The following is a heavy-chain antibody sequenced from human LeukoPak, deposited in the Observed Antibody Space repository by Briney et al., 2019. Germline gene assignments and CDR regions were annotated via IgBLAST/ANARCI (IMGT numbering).Heavy chain of an antibody. CDR1: GGSISSYY. D-gene: IGHD2-2*03. CDR3: ARHRGYCSSTSCSYNWFDP. J-gene: IGHJ5*02. V-gene: IGHV4-59*08. Sequence: SETLSLTCTVSGGSISSYYWTWIRQPPGKGLEGIGYIYYSGSTKYNPTLKSRVPMSVDTAKNRFSLKLSSVTAADTAVYYCARHRGYCSSTSCSYNWFDPWGQGTLVTVSS. CDR2: IYYSGST.